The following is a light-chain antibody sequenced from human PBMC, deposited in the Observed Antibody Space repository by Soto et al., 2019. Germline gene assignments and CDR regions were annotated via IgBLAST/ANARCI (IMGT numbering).Light chain of an antibody. CDR1: QSVTSNY. CDR3: QHYVTSPTT. CDR2: GAS. Sequence: EIVLTQSPGTLSLSPGERATLSCGASQSVTSNYLAWYQQKPGQAPRLLIFGASIRVTGIPERFIGSGSGTDFTLTISRLEPDDFAVYYCQHYVTSPTTFGQGTKVEVK. V-gene: IGKV3-20*01. J-gene: IGKJ1*01.